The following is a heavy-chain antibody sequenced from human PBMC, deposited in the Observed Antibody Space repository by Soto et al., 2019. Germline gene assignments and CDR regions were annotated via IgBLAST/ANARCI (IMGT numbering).Heavy chain of an antibody. J-gene: IGHJ5*02. CDR3: ARGRHYYYGSGSYWFWFDP. CDR2: TYHSGNP. D-gene: IGHD3-10*01. CDR1: GDTISTGGYT. V-gene: IGHV4-30-2*01. Sequence: SETLSLTCDVSGDTISTGGYTWAWIRQPPGKALEWIGHTYHSGNPYYNPSLKSRVIISVDRSKNQFSLKLSSVTAADTAVYYCARGRHYYYGSGSYWFWFDPWGQGTLVTVSS.